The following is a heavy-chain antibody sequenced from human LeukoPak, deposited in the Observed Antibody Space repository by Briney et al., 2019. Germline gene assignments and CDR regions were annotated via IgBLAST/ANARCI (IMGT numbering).Heavy chain of an antibody. V-gene: IGHV4-59*01. CDR3: AREGYYDILTARHDAFDI. CDR1: GGSISSYY. CDR2: IYYSGST. D-gene: IGHD3-9*01. Sequence: SETPSLTCTVSGGSISSYYWSWIRQPPGKGLEWIGYIYYSGSTNYNPSLKSRVTISVDTSKNQFSLKLSSVTAADTAVYYCAREGYYDILTARHDAFDIWGQGTMVTVSS. J-gene: IGHJ3*02.